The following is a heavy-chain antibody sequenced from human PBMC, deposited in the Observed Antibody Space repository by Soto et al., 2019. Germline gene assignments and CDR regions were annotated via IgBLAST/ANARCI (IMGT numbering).Heavy chain of an antibody. CDR2: INPSGGST. CDR3: ARDSGWYFSYYGMDV. D-gene: IGHD6-19*01. V-gene: IGHV1-46*01. Sequence: ASVKVSCKASGYTFTSYYMHWVRQAPGQGLEWMGIINPSGGSTSYAQKFQGRVTMTRDTSTSTVYMELSSLRSEDTAVYYCARDSGWYFSYYGMDVWGQGTTVTVSS. J-gene: IGHJ6*02. CDR1: GYTFTSYY.